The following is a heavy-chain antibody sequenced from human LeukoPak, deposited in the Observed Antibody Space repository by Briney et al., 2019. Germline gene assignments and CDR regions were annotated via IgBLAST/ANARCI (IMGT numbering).Heavy chain of an antibody. J-gene: IGHJ4*02. Sequence: GASVKVSCKASGYTFTSEDINWVRQATGQGLEWMGWMNPNSGDTGYAQKFQGRVTMTRNTAITTAYMELSSLRSEDTAVYYCARGPVEGTIDYWGQGTLVTVSS. CDR3: ARGPVEGTIDY. CDR2: MNPNSGDT. D-gene: IGHD6-19*01. CDR1: GYTFTSED. V-gene: IGHV1-8*01.